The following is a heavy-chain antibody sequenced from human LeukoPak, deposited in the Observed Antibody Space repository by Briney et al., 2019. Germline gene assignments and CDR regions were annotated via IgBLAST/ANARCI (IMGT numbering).Heavy chain of an antibody. CDR2: IYYSGST. V-gene: IGHV4-34*01. Sequence: SETLSLTCAVYGGSFSGYYWSWIRQPPGKGLEWIGSIYYSGSTYYNPSLKSRVTISVDTSKNQFSLKLSSVTAADTAVYYCARLAYYDFWSGYYTGMRGYYFDYWGEGTLVTVSS. J-gene: IGHJ4*02. CDR3: ARLAYYDFWSGYYTGMRGYYFDY. CDR1: GGSFSGYY. D-gene: IGHD3-3*01.